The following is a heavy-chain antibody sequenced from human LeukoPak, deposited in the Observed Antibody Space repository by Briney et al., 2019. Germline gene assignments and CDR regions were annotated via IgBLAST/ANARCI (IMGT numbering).Heavy chain of an antibody. Sequence: GALRLSCAASGFTLSTFGMHWVRQAPGKGLEWVAVISYDGSNKYYGDSVKGRFTISRDNSKNTLYLQMNSLRAEDTAVYYCAKKFPGTVAAGPDHWGQGTLVTVSS. CDR3: AKKFPGTVAAGPDH. D-gene: IGHD6-13*01. J-gene: IGHJ4*02. V-gene: IGHV3-30*18. CDR2: ISYDGSNK. CDR1: GFTLSTFG.